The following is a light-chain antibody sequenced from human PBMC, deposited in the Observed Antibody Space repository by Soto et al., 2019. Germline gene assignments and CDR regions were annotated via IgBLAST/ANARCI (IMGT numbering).Light chain of an antibody. Sequence: EIVLTQSPGTLSLSPGERATLSCRTSQTVSNTYLAWYQQKPGQAPRLLIYGASSMATGIQDRFSGSGSGTDFTLTISRLEPEDFAVYYCQQYSTSPPEYTFGQGTKLEIK. CDR3: QQYSTSPPEYT. J-gene: IGKJ2*01. V-gene: IGKV3-20*01. CDR1: QTVSNTY. CDR2: GAS.